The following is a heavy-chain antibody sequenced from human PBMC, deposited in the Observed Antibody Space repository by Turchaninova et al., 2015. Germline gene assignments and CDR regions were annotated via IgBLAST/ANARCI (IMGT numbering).Heavy chain of an antibody. V-gene: IGHV3-11*06. D-gene: IGHD2-15*01. CDR2: ISGSNHDT. J-gene: IGHJ4*02. CDR3: TRFTRIPDY. Sequence: QVQLVESGGDLVKPGGSLRLSCAASGFTFSDYYMSWFRQAPGKGLEFLSYISGSNHDTNYADSVKGRFTISRDNAKNSLYLHMNSLRAEDTAVYYCTRFTRIPDYWGQGVLVTVSS. CDR1: GFTFSDYY.